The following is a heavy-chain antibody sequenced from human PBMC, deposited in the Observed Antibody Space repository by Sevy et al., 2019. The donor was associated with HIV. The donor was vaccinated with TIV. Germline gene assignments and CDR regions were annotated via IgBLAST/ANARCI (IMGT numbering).Heavy chain of an antibody. Sequence: GGSLRLSCAASGFTFSSYGMDWVRQAPGKGLEWVAVISYDGSNKYYADSVKGRFTISRDNSKNTLYLQMNSLRAEDAAVYYCATAGGVPWGQGTMVTVSS. CDR3: ATAGGVP. D-gene: IGHD2-8*02. CDR2: ISYDGSNK. J-gene: IGHJ3*01. CDR1: GFTFSSYG. V-gene: IGHV3-30*03.